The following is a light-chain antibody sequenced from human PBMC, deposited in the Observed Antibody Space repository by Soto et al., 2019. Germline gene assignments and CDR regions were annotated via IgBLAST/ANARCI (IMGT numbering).Light chain of an antibody. CDR1: QSVSSY. CDR2: DAS. Sequence: EIVLTQSPATLSLSPGERATLSCRASQSVSSYLAWYQRKPGQAPRLLIYDASNRATGIPARFSGSGSGTVFTLTISSLEPEDFAVYYCQQRSNWPPFTFGPGTKVDI. CDR3: QQRSNWPPFT. V-gene: IGKV3-11*01. J-gene: IGKJ3*01.